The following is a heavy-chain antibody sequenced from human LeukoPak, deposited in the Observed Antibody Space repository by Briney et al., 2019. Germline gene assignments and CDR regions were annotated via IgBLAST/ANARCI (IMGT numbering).Heavy chain of an antibody. CDR2: ISGSGGST. J-gene: IGHJ5*02. CDR3: AKVSEVGATYNWFDP. V-gene: IGHV3-23*01. Sequence: GGSLRLSCAASGFTFSSYAMSWVHQAPGKGLEWVSAISGSGGSTYYADSVKGRFTISRDNSKNTLYLQMNSLRAEDTAVYYCAKVSEVGATYNWFDPWGQGTLVTVSS. CDR1: GFTFSSYA. D-gene: IGHD1-26*01.